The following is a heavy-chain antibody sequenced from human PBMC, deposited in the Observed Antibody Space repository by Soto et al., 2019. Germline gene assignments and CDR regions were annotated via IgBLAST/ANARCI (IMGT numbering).Heavy chain of an antibody. CDR3: AEKPAVGHTPGFDP. D-gene: IGHD2-8*02. J-gene: IGHJ5*02. CDR2: ISAYNGNT. Sequence: ASVKVSCKASGYTSTSYGISWVRQAPGQGLEWMGWISAYNGNTNYAQKLQGRVTMTTDTSTSTAYMELRSLRSDDTAVYYCAEKPAVGHTPGFDPGAREPWSPSPQ. V-gene: IGHV1-18*04. CDR1: GYTSTSYG.